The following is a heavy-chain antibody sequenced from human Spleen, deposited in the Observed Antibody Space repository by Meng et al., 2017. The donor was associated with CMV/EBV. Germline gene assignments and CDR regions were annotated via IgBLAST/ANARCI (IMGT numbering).Heavy chain of an antibody. Sequence: GESLKISCAASGFTFSSYSMNWVRQAPGKGLEWVSSISSSSSYIYYADSVKGRFTVSRDNSKNTLHLQMNSLRAEDTAVYYCAKSITGFILYGMDVWGQGTTVTVSS. CDR2: ISSSSSYI. D-gene: IGHD3-16*02. CDR3: AKSITGFILYGMDV. CDR1: GFTFSSYS. J-gene: IGHJ6*02. V-gene: IGHV3-21*04.